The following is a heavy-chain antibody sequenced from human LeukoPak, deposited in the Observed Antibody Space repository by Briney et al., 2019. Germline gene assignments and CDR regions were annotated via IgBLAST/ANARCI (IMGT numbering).Heavy chain of an antibody. V-gene: IGHV3-21*01. Sequence: GGSLRLSCASSGFTFSSYGMNWVRQAQGKGLEWVSSISSSSSYIYYADSVKGRFTISRDNAKNSLYLQMNSLRAEDTAVYYCARDPRMGYDYWGQGTLVTVSS. CDR3: ARDPRMGYDY. J-gene: IGHJ4*02. CDR1: GFTFSSYG. D-gene: IGHD5-12*01. CDR2: ISSSSSYI.